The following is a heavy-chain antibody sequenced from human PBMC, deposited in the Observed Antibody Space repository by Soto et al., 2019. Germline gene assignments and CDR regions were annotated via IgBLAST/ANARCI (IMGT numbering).Heavy chain of an antibody. D-gene: IGHD6-13*01. Sequence: GGSLRLSCAASGFTFSTHGIHWVRPAPGKGLEWVAVIWYDGSNKYYADSMKGRFTISRDNSKNTLYLQMNSLRAEDTAVYYCARASRQLVYFDYWGQGTLVTVSS. CDR2: IWYDGSNK. V-gene: IGHV3-33*01. CDR1: GFTFSTHG. CDR3: ARASRQLVYFDY. J-gene: IGHJ4*02.